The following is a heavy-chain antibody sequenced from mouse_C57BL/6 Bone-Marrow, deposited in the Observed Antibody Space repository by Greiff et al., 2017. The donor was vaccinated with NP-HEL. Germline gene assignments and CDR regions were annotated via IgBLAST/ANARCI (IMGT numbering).Heavy chain of an antibody. J-gene: IGHJ2*01. V-gene: IGHV14-3*01. D-gene: IGHD1-2*01. CDR2: IDPANGDT. Sequence: EVQLQQSVAELVRPGASVKLSCTASGFNIKTTYMHWVKQRPEQGLEWIGRIDPANGDTKYDPKFPSKATLTADQSSNTAYLPLSSLTSEYTAIEDCARTATLFRYYFDYWGQGTTLTVSS. CDR3: ARTATLFRYYFDY. CDR1: GFNIKTTY.